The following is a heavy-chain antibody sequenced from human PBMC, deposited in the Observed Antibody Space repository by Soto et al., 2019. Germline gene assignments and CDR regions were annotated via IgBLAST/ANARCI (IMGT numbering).Heavy chain of an antibody. CDR1: GFTFGDYA. CDR3: TRGYCSGGSCYWAFYFDY. CDR2: IRSKAYGGTT. V-gene: IGHV3-49*03. D-gene: IGHD2-15*01. J-gene: IGHJ4*02. Sequence: PGGSLRLSCTASGFTFGDYAMSWFRQAPGKGLEWVGFIRSKAYGGTTEYAASVKGGFTISRDDSKSIAYLQMNSLKTEDTAVYYCTRGYCSGGSCYWAFYFDYWGQGTLVTVSS.